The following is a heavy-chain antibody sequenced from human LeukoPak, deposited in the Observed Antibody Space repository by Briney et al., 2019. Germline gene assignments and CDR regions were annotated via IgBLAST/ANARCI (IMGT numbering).Heavy chain of an antibody. Sequence: SETLSLTCTVSGGSISSYYWSWIRQPPGQGLEWIGYIYDSGSTNYSPSLKSRVTISVDTSKNQFSLKLSSVTAADTAVYYCARVGGTNYYYYGMDVWGQGTTVTVSS. CDR1: GGSISSYY. D-gene: IGHD1-1*01. V-gene: IGHV4-59*01. J-gene: IGHJ6*02. CDR2: IYDSGST. CDR3: ARVGGTNYYYYGMDV.